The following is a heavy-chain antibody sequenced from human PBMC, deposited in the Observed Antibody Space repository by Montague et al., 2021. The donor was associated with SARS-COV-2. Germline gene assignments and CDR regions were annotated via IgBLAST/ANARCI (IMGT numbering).Heavy chain of an antibody. D-gene: IGHD1/OR15-1a*01. CDR3: ARDAGYNWNTKAYALDM. Sequence: SLRLSCAASGFSLSSYSMNWVRQAPGKGLEWVSYFSGSSTKMNFADSVKGRFTISRDIAKNSLYLQMDSLTDEDTAVYYCARDAGYNWNTKAYALDMWGQGTMVVVSS. J-gene: IGHJ3*02. CDR2: FSGSSTKM. CDR1: GFSLSSYS. V-gene: IGHV3-48*02.